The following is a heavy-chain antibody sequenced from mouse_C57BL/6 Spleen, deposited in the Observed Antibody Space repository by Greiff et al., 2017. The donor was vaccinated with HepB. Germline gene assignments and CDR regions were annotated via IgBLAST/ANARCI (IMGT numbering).Heavy chain of an antibody. Sequence: VQLKESGAELVRPGASVKLSCTASGFNIKDDYMHWVKQRPEQGLEWIGWIDPENGDTEYASKFQGKATITADTSSNTAYLQLSSLTSEDTAVYYCTTPYGNCGGFAYWGQGTLVTVSA. CDR3: TTPYGNCGGFAY. CDR2: IDPENGDT. CDR1: GFNIKDDY. D-gene: IGHD2-1*01. J-gene: IGHJ3*01. V-gene: IGHV14-4*01.